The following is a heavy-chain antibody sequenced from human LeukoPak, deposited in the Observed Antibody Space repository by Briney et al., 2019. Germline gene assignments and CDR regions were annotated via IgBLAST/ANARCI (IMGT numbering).Heavy chain of an antibody. CDR2: ISSNGDNT. Sequence: GGSLRLSCSVSGFTFSTYVMHWVRQAPGKGLEYVSAISSNGDNTYYADSVKGRFTISRDNSKSTLYLQMSSLRADDTAVYYCVRGTGYWGQGTLVTVSS. CDR3: VRGTGY. V-gene: IGHV3-64D*06. J-gene: IGHJ4*02. CDR1: GFTFSTYV.